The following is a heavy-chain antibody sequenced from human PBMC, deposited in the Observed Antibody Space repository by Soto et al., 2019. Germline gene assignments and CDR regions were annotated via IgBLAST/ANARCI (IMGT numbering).Heavy chain of an antibody. Sequence: QVHLVQSGAEVKNPGASVKVSCKGSGYDFTTYGITWVRQAPGQGLEWMAWISAHNGNTSSVPKLQGRGTVTREASTSTAYIELRSLRSDDTAVYYCARGRYGDYWGQGALVTVSS. CDR1: GYDFTTYG. J-gene: IGHJ4*02. CDR2: ISAHNGNT. D-gene: IGHD1-1*01. V-gene: IGHV1-18*01. CDR3: ARGRYGDY.